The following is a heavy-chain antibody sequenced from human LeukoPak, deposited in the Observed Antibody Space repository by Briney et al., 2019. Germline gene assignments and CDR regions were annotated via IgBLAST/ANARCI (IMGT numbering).Heavy chain of an antibody. Sequence: GGSPRLSCAASGFTFSDHYMSWICQAPGKGLECVSYISSGGSTTYYTDSVKGRFTISRDNGKNALYLQMNSLRAEDTAVYYCAREIAADRGFDSWGQGTLVTVSS. CDR2: ISSGGSTT. J-gene: IGHJ4*02. CDR3: AREIAADRGFDS. D-gene: IGHD6-6*01. CDR1: GFTFSDHY. V-gene: IGHV3-11*01.